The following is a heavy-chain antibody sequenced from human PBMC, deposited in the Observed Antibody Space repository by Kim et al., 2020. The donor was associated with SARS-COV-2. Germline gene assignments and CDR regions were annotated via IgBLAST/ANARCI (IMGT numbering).Heavy chain of an antibody. CDR1: GGTFSSYA. V-gene: IGHV1-69*13. Sequence: SVKVSCKASGGTFSSYAISWVRQAPGQGLEWMGGIIPIFGTANYAQKFQGRVTITADESTSTAYMELSSLRSEDTAVYYCARDCSGGSCYTAPYYYGMDVWGQGTTVTVSS. J-gene: IGHJ6*02. D-gene: IGHD2-15*01. CDR2: IIPIFGTA. CDR3: ARDCSGGSCYTAPYYYGMDV.